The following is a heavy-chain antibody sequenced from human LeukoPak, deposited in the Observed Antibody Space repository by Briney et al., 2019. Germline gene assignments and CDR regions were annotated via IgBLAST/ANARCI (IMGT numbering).Heavy chain of an antibody. Sequence: SETLSLTCTVSGGSISSYYWSWIRQPPGKGLEWIGYIYYSGSTNYNPSLKSRVTISVDTSKNQFSLKLSSVTAADTAVYYCARGGPDYREFDYWGQGTLVTVSS. CDR3: ARGGPDYREFDY. CDR2: IYYSGST. D-gene: IGHD4/OR15-4a*01. J-gene: IGHJ4*02. CDR1: GGSISSYY. V-gene: IGHV4-59*01.